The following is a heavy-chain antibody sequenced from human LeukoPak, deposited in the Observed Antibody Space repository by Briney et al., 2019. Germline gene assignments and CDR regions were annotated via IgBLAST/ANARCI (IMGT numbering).Heavy chain of an antibody. D-gene: IGHD6-13*01. CDR3: ARDCGSSSWYKSYNWFDP. J-gene: IGHJ5*02. V-gene: IGHV1-2*06. CDR1: GYTFTGYY. CDR2: INPNSGGT. Sequence: ASVKVSCKASGYTFTGYYMHWVRQAPGQGLEWMGRINPNSGGTNYAQKFQGRVTMTRDTSISTAYMELSRLRSDDTAVYYCARDCGSSSWYKSYNWFDPWGQGTLVAVSS.